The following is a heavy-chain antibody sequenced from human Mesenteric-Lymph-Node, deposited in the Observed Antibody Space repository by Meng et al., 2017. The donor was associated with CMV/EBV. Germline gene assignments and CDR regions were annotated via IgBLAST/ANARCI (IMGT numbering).Heavy chain of an antibody. CDR3: ARGRPKYYFYGMDV. V-gene: IGHV1-2*02. CDR2: IYPHSGVT. CDR1: GYTFTAYY. Sequence: ASVKVSCKASGYTFTAYYMHWVRQTPGQGLEWMGWIYPHSGVTSYAQKFQGRVTMTRDTSNSTVYVELSRLISDDTAVYYCARGRPKYYFYGMDVWGQGTTVTVSS. D-gene: IGHD2/OR15-2a*01. J-gene: IGHJ6*02.